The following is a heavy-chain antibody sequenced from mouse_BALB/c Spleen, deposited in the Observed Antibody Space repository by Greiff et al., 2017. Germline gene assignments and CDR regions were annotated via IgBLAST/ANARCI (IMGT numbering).Heavy chain of an antibody. CDR2: ISDGGSYT. V-gene: IGHV5-4*02. Sequence: EVQRVESGGGLVKPGGSLKLSCAASGFTFSDYYMYWVRQTPEKRLEWVATISDGGSYTYYPDSVKGRFTISRDNAKNNLYLQMSSLKSEDTAMYYCARAPSDYWGQGTTLTVSS. J-gene: IGHJ2*01. CDR1: GFTFSDYY. CDR3: ARAPSDY.